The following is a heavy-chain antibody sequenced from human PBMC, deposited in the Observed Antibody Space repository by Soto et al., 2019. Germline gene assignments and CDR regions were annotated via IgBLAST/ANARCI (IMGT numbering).Heavy chain of an antibody. J-gene: IGHJ4*02. V-gene: IGHV4-30-4*01. Sequence: QVQLQESGPGLVKPSQTLSLTCTVSGGSIRSGDYYWSWIRQPPGKGLEWIGYIYYSGSTYYNPSLKSRVTISVDTSKNQCSLKLSSVTAADTAVYYCARDRSDDWGTFDYWGQGTLVTVSS. D-gene: IGHD3-16*01. CDR2: IYYSGST. CDR1: GGSIRSGDYY. CDR3: ARDRSDDWGTFDY.